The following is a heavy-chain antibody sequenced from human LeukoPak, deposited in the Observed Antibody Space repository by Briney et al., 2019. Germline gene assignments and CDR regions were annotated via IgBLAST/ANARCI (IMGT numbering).Heavy chain of an antibody. CDR1: EFTFTDYF. V-gene: IGHV3-23*01. J-gene: IGHJ4*02. CDR2: TSGGGGST. D-gene: IGHD3-22*01. CDR3: AKKVFSIYDSSGFYYFDY. Sequence: GGSLRLSCVASEFTFTDYFMSWVRQAPGKGLEWVSTTSGGGGSTYYADSVKGRFTISRDNSKNTLYLQMNSLRAEDTAVYYCAKKVFSIYDSSGFYYFDYWGQGTLVTVSS.